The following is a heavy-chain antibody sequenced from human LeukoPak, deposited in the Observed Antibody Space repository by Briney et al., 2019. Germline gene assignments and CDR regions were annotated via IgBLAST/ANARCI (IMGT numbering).Heavy chain of an antibody. CDR3: AKDVCGNYCSLDM. V-gene: IGHV3-23*01. CDR1: GFTFSTHA. D-gene: IGHD1-26*01. J-gene: IGHJ3*02. Sequence: PGGSLRLSCAASGFTFSTHAMSWVRQAPGKGLEWVSGISGVSETTYCADSVRGRFTISRDNSKSTIYLQMNSLRAEDTAVYYCAKDVCGNYCSLDMWGQGTMVTVSS. CDR2: ISGVSETT.